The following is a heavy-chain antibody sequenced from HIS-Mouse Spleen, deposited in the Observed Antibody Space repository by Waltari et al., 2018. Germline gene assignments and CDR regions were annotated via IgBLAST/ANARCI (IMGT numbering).Heavy chain of an antibody. V-gene: IGHV4-39*07. J-gene: IGHJ2*01. CDR3: AREIPYSSSWYDWYFDL. Sequence: QLQLQESGPGLVKPSETLSLTCTVSGGSIRSSSYYWGWIRPPPGKGLEWIGSIYYSGSTYYNPSLKSRVTISVDTSKNQFSLKLISVTAADTAVYYCAREIPYSSSWYDWYFDLWGRGTLVTVSS. CDR2: IYYSGST. CDR1: GGSIRSSSYY. D-gene: IGHD6-13*01.